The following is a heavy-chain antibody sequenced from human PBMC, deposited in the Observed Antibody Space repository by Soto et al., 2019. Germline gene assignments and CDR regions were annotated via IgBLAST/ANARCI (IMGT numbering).Heavy chain of an antibody. CDR3: ARGGNSVTGSWSFENWLDP. V-gene: IGHV1-2*02. CDR1: GYIFTDYY. J-gene: IGHJ5*02. Sequence: QVQLMQSGAEVKKPGASVKVPCKASGYIFTDYYIHWVRQTPGQGLEWMGWIAPNNSYTHFAQKFQGRVTLTRDTSSSTAYMELSGLKSDDTAVYSCARGGNSVTGSWSFENWLDPWGQGTLVTVSS. D-gene: IGHD2-21*02. CDR2: IAPNNSYT.